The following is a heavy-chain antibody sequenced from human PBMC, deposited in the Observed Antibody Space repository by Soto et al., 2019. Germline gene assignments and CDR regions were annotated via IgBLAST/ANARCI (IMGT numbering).Heavy chain of an antibody. CDR2: IKQDGSEK. V-gene: IGHV3-7*03. CDR1: GFIFSNCW. J-gene: IGHJ4*02. D-gene: IGHD4-17*01. CDR3: ARGLTTVTRLGKY. Sequence: GGSLRLSCAASGFIFSNCWMSWVRQAPGKGLEWVANIKQDGSEKYYVDSVKGRFTISRDNAKNSLYLQMNSLRAEDTAVYYCARGLTTVTRLGKYWGQGTLVTVSS.